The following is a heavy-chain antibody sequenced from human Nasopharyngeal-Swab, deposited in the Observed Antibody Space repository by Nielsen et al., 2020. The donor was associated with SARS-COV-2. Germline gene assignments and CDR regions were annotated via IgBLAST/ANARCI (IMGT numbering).Heavy chain of an antibody. V-gene: IGHV4-34*01. Sequence: SQTLSLTCAVYGGSFSAYYWSWIRQPPGKGLEWIGEINHSGSTNYNPSLKSRVTISVDTSKNQFSLKLSSVTAADTAVYYCARDLGDWGFNYYYGMDVWGQGTTVTASS. J-gene: IGHJ6*02. D-gene: IGHD7-27*01. CDR1: GGSFSAYY. CDR3: ARDLGDWGFNYYYGMDV. CDR2: INHSGST.